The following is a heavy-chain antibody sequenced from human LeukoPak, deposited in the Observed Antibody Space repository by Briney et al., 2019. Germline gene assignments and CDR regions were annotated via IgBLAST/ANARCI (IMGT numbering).Heavy chain of an antibody. CDR2: IGNNGGGI. V-gene: IGHV3-23*01. J-gene: IGHJ4*02. D-gene: IGHD6-19*01. Sequence: PGGSLRLSCAASGFTFSTYTMYWVRHPPGKRLEWVSIIGNNGGGIHYADSVKGRFTISRDNSKNTLYLQMNSLRAEDTAVYYCASPAVAGTHFDYWGQGTLVTVSS. CDR3: ASPAVAGTHFDY. CDR1: GFTFSTYT.